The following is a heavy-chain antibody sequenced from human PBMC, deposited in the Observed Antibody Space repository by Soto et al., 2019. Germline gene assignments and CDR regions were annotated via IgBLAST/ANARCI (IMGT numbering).Heavy chain of an antibody. CDR3: AKRSPVLTYYFDY. D-gene: IGHD3-9*01. V-gene: IGHV3-23*01. CDR1: GFSFSSYG. J-gene: IGHJ4*02. CDR2: ISGGGGTT. Sequence: EVQLLESGGDLVQPGGSLRLSCAASGFSFSSYGMSWVRQAPGKGLEWVSSISGGGGTTYYADSVKGRFTISRDNSKNTLYLQMNSLKVEDTAVYYCAKRSPVLTYYFDYWGQGTLVTVSS.